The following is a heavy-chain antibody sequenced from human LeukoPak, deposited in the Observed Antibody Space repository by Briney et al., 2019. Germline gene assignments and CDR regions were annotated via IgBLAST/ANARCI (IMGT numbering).Heavy chain of an antibody. Sequence: GGSLRLSCAASGFTFSSYSMNWVRQAPGKGLEWVSYISSSSSTIYYADSVKGRFTISRDNAKNSLYLQMNSLRAEDTAVYYCARDPSSGWYAPGYFDYWGQGTLVTVSS. CDR3: ARDPSSGWYAPGYFDY. D-gene: IGHD6-19*01. V-gene: IGHV3-48*04. CDR2: ISSSSSTI. CDR1: GFTFSSYS. J-gene: IGHJ4*02.